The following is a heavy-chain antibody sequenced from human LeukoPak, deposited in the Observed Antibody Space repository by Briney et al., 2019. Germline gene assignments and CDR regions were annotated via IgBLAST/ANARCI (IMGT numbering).Heavy chain of an antibody. V-gene: IGHV1-69*06. D-gene: IGHD3-10*01. CDR2: IIPIFGTA. CDR3: ARGFWGSGSSAYYFDY. CDR1: GGTFSSYA. J-gene: IGHJ4*02. Sequence: ASVKVSCKASGGTFSSYAISWVRQAPGQGLEWMGGIIPIFGTANYAQKFQGRVTITADKSTSTAYMELSSLRSEDTAVYYCARGFWGSGSSAYYFDYWGQGTLVTVSS.